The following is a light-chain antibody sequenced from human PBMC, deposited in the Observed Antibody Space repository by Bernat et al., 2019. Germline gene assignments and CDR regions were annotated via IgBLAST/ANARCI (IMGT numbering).Light chain of an antibody. J-gene: IGLJ3*02. Sequence: QSALTQPASVSGSPGQSITISCTGISNDIGGYTYVSWYQQIPGRAPKLIMYDVTHRPSGISNRFSGSKSGNTASLTISGLQAEDESDYYCSSYQTGSTPSWVFGGGTKLTVL. CDR1: SNDIGGYTY. V-gene: IGLV2-14*03. CDR2: DVT. CDR3: SSYQTGSTPSWV.